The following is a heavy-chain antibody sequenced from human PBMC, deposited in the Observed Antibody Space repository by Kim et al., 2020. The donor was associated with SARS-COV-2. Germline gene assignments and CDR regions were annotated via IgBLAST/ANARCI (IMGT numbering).Heavy chain of an antibody. Sequence: SETLSLTCTVSGGSISRGSNYWGWIRQPPGKGLEWIGSINYSGNTYYNPSLKSRVTISVDTSKNQFSLKMRSVTAADTAVYYCARLVSENSAVEYWGQGTLVTVSS. CDR2: INYSGNT. CDR3: ARLVSENSAVEY. V-gene: IGHV4-39*01. CDR1: GGSISRGSNY. J-gene: IGHJ4*02.